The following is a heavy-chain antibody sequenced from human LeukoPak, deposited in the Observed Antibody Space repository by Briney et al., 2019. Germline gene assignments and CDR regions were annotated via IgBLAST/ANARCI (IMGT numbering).Heavy chain of an antibody. CDR1: GGSISSGSYY. CDR2: IYTSGST. Sequence: PSETLSLTCTVSGGSISSGSYYWSWIRQPAGKGLEWIGRIYTSGSTNYNPSLKSRVTISVDTSKNQLSLKLSSMTAADTAVYYCAGERSMVRGMSWFDPWGQGTLVTVSS. V-gene: IGHV4-61*02. D-gene: IGHD3-10*01. CDR3: AGERSMVRGMSWFDP. J-gene: IGHJ5*02.